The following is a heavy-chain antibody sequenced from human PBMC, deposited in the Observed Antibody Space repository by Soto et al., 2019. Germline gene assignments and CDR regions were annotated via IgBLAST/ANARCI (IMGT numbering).Heavy chain of an antibody. Sequence: PGGSLRLSCAASGFTFSSYGMHWVRQAPGKGLEWVANIKQDGSEKYYVDSVKGRFTISRDNAKNSLYLQMNSLRAEDTAVYYCARFYYDSSGYLPSPYYYYYGIDVWGQGTTVTVSS. D-gene: IGHD3-22*01. CDR2: IKQDGSEK. V-gene: IGHV3-7*01. J-gene: IGHJ6*02. CDR1: GFTFSSYG. CDR3: ARFYYDSSGYLPSPYYYYYGIDV.